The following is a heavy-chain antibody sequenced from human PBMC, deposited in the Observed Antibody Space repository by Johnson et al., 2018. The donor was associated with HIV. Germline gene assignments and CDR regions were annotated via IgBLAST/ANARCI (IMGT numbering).Heavy chain of an antibody. V-gene: IGHV3-30*02. CDR3: AKSTWELRHLDAFDI. CDR2: IRYAGSNT. Sequence: QVPLVESGGGVVQPGGSLRLSCAASGFTFSSYGMHWVRQAPGKGLEWVAFIRYAGSNTYSADSVKGRFTISRDNSKNTLYLQMNSLRAEDTAVYYCAKSTWELRHLDAFDIWGQGTMVTVSS. D-gene: IGHD1-26*01. CDR1: GFTFSSYG. J-gene: IGHJ3*02.